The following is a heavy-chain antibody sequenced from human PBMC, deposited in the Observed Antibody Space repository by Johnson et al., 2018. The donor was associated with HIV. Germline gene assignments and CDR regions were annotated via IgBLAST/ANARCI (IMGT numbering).Heavy chain of an antibody. CDR3: ARDPVWDAFDI. CDR2: LYSGGST. V-gene: IGHV3-66*01. Sequence: VQLVESGGGVVQPGGSLRLSCAASGFIVISNYMSWVRQAPGKGLEWVSVLYSGGSTYYADSVKDRFTISRDKSKNTLFLQMNGLRVEDTAVYYCARDPVWDAFDIWGQGTMVTVSS. J-gene: IGHJ3*02. CDR1: GFIVISNY.